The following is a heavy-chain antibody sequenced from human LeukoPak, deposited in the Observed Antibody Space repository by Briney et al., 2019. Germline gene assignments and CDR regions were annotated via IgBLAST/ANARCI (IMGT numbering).Heavy chain of an antibody. J-gene: IGHJ5*02. Sequence: VASVKVSCKASGYTFTGYYMHWVRQAPGQGLEWMGWINPNSGGTNYAQKFQGRVTMTRDTSISTAYMELSRLRSDDTAVYYCAMKDSGSYYNWFDPWGQGTLVTVSS. CDR3: AMKDSGSYYNWFDP. CDR2: INPNSGGT. CDR1: GYTFTGYY. V-gene: IGHV1-2*02. D-gene: IGHD1-26*01.